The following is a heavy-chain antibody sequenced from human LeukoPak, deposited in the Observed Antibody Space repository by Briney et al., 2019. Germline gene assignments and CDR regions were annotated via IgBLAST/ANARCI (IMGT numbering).Heavy chain of an antibody. D-gene: IGHD3-10*01. J-gene: IGHJ4*02. V-gene: IGHV1-2*02. Sequence: ASVKVSCKASGFTFTAYYMHWVRQAPGQGLEWMGWINPDSGGANFAQEFQGRVTMTRGTSISTAYMELSRLRSDDTAVYYCARDITMVRGVYLDYWGQGTLVTVSS. CDR3: ARDITMVRGVYLDY. CDR1: GFTFTAYY. CDR2: INPDSGGA.